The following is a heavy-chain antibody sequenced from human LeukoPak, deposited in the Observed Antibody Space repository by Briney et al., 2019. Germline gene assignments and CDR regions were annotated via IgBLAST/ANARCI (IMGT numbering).Heavy chain of an antibody. CDR2: ISGSGGST. Sequence: GGSLRLSCAASGFTFSSYAMSWVRQAPGKGLEWVSAISGSGGSTYYAESVKGRFTISRDNSKNTLYLQMNSLRAEDTAVYYCAKPWVPERFGELSPFDYWGQGTLVTVSS. J-gene: IGHJ4*02. CDR3: AKPWVPERFGELSPFDY. D-gene: IGHD3-10*01. V-gene: IGHV3-23*01. CDR1: GFTFSSYA.